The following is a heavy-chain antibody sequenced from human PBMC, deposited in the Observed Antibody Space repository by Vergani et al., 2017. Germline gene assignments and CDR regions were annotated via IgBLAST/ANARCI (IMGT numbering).Heavy chain of an antibody. Sequence: HVQLVESGGGLVKPGGSLRLSCAASGFTFSDYNMSWIRQAPGKGLDWVSYISSSGSTISYADSVKGRFTISRDNAKTSLYLQMNSLRAEDTAVYYCARDLSQRWLAFDIWGQGTMVTVSS. CDR1: GFTFSDYN. J-gene: IGHJ3*02. CDR3: ARDLSQRWLAFDI. V-gene: IGHV3-11*01. CDR2: ISSSGSTI. D-gene: IGHD3-22*01.